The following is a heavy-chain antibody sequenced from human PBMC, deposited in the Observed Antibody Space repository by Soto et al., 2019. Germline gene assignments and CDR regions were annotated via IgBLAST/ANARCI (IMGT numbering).Heavy chain of an antibody. Sequence: QVQLPESGPGLVKPSQTLSLTCTVSGGSISSGGYYWSWIRQHPGNGLEWIGYVYYSGSTYYNPSLKSRVTISVDTSKNQFSLKLSSVTAADTAVYYCARVKAKGDWPYPNWFDPWGQGTLVTVSS. CDR3: ARVKAKGDWPYPNWFDP. V-gene: IGHV4-31*03. J-gene: IGHJ5*02. D-gene: IGHD3-9*01. CDR1: GGSISSGGYY. CDR2: VYYSGST.